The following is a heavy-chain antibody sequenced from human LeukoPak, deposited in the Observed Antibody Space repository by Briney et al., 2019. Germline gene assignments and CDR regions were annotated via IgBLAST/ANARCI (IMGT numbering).Heavy chain of an antibody. D-gene: IGHD2-8*02. Sequence: SETLSLTCTVSGGSINNCYWSGIRQPPGKGLEWIGYVYSSGYTNYNPSLKSRVTISVDSSKNQSSLKLSSVTAADTAVYYCARTTVDDNTNHWCDYWGQGTLVTVSS. CDR3: ARTTVDDNTNHWCDY. CDR2: VYSSGYT. J-gene: IGHJ4*02. CDR1: GGSINNCY. V-gene: IGHV4-59*01.